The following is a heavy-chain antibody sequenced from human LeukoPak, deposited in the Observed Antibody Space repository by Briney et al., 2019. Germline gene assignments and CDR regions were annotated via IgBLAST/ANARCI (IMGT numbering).Heavy chain of an antibody. V-gene: IGHV1-46*01. CDR2: INPSGGTA. CDR1: GFKFTNFY. CDR3: ARSEYSKSIWFDP. J-gene: IGHJ5*02. Sequence: ASVKISCKASGFKFTNFYFHWARQAPGQGLEWMGIINPSGGTATYAQKFQGNITMTRDTSTSTVYMEMTSLTSEDTAVYYCARSEYSKSIWFDPWGQGTLVTVSS. D-gene: IGHD6-6*01.